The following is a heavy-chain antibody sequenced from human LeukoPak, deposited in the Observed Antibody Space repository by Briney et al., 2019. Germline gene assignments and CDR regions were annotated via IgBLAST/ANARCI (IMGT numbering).Heavy chain of an antibody. CDR3: ARAYYDFWSGYYGEPYYFDY. D-gene: IGHD3-3*01. CDR2: INSDGSST. Sequence: GGSLRLSCAASGFIFSSYWMHWVRQAPGKGLVWVSRINSDGSSTSYADSVKGRFTISRDNAKNTLYLQMNSLRAEDTAVYYCARAYYDFWSGYYGEPYYFDYWGQGTLVTVSS. CDR1: GFIFSSYW. V-gene: IGHV3-74*01. J-gene: IGHJ4*02.